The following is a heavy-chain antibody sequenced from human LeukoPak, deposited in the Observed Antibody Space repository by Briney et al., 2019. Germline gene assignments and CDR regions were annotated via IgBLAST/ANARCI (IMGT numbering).Heavy chain of an antibody. CDR3: ARITYLRHYLPDP. Sequence: SGPALVKPTQTLTLTCTFSGFSLSTSGMRVSWIRQPPGEALEWLARIDWGDDKYCSTSLKTRLTISKATSKNQVVLTMTNMDPVDTATYYCARITYLRHYLPDPWGQGTLVTVSS. V-gene: IGHV2-70*04. CDR2: IDWGDDK. D-gene: IGHD3-10*01. CDR1: GFSLSTSGMR. J-gene: IGHJ5*02.